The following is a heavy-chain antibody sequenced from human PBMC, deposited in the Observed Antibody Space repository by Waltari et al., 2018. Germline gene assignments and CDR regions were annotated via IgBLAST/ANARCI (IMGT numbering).Heavy chain of an antibody. Sequence: QVQLQESGPGLVKPSETLSLTCTVSGGSISSYYLRWIRQPPGKGLEWIGYIYYSGSTNYNPSLKSRVTISVDTSKNQFSLKLSSVTAADTAVYYCARVKGGSGSYYYFDYWGQGTLVTVSS. CDR3: ARVKGGSGSYYYFDY. D-gene: IGHD3-10*01. V-gene: IGHV4-59*01. CDR1: GGSISSYY. J-gene: IGHJ4*02. CDR2: IYYSGST.